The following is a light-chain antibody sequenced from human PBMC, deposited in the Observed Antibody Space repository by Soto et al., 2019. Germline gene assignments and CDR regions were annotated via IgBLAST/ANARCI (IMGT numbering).Light chain of an antibody. V-gene: IGKV1-5*03. CDR2: SAS. J-gene: IGKJ4*01. CDR3: QQYATYTLT. CDR1: QSLSDW. Sequence: DIQLTQSPSTLSASVGDRVTITCRASQSLSDWLAWYQQIPGTAPKLLIYSASSLEDGVPSRFSGSGSGTEFTLTISSLQPDDFATYYCQQYATYTLTFGGGTKVEIK.